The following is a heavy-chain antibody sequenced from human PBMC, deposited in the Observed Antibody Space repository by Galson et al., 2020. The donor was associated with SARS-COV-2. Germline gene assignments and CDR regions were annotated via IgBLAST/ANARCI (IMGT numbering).Heavy chain of an antibody. CDR3: ARGHAHYDNSGYLTGWCDP. V-gene: IGHV1-69*05. CDR2: IIPFLCTP. Sequence: ASVNVSCKSSVGTFSNYAISWVRQAPGQGLEWMGGIIPFLCTPNYSHKFQDRVTITTDESTSTAYMELTSLKSDDTAVYYCARGHAHYDNSGYLTGWCDPWGQGSLVTVSS. J-gene: IGHJ5*02. D-gene: IGHD3-22*01. CDR1: VGTFSNYA.